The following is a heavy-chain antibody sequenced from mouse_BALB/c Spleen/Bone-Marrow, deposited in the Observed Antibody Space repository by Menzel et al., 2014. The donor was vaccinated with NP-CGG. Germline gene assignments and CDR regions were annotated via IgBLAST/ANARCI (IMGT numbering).Heavy chain of an antibody. CDR3: ARSGSSSGYFDY. V-gene: IGHV5-17*02. Sequence: EVHLVESGGGLVQPGGSRKLSCAASGFTFSSFGMHWVRQAPEKGLERVAYISSGSSTVYYADKVMGRFTISRDNPKNTLLLQMTSLRSEDTAMYYCARSGSSSGYFDYWGQGTTLTVSS. J-gene: IGHJ2*01. D-gene: IGHD1-1*01. CDR2: ISSGSSTV. CDR1: GFTFSSFG.